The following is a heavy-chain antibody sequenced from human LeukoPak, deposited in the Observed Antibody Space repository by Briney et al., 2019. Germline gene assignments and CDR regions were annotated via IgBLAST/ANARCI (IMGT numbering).Heavy chain of an antibody. Sequence: PSETLSLTCAVYGGSFSGYYWSWIRQPPGKGLEWIGEINHSGNTNYNPSLKSRVTMSVDTSKNQFSLKLSSVTAADTAVYYCAVMKEYYYDTSGYYYPYFGYWGQGTPVTVSS. CDR2: INHSGNT. CDR3: AVMKEYYYDTSGYYYPYFGY. V-gene: IGHV4-34*01. D-gene: IGHD3-22*01. J-gene: IGHJ4*02. CDR1: GGSFSGYY.